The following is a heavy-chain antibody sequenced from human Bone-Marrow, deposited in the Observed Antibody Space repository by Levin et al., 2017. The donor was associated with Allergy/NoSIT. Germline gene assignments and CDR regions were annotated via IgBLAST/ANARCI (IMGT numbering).Heavy chain of an antibody. CDR3: ARIDSGSDAFDI. Sequence: TLSLTCTFSGFSLSTSGMCVSWIRQPPGKALEWLARIDWDDDKYYSTSLKTRLTISKDTSKNQVVLTMTNMDPVDTATYYCARIDSGSDAFDIWGQGTMVTVSS. J-gene: IGHJ3*02. CDR1: GFSLSTSGMC. CDR2: IDWDDDK. D-gene: IGHD3-10*01. V-gene: IGHV2-70*11.